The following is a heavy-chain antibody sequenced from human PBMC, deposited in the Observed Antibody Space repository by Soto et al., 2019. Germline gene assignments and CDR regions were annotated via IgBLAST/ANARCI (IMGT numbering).Heavy chain of an antibody. V-gene: IGHV1-69*01. CDR1: GGTFSSYA. CDR3: ARDDYSNYYYGMDV. D-gene: IGHD4-4*01. J-gene: IGHJ6*02. CDR2: IIPIFGTA. Sequence: QVQLVQSGAEVKKPGSSVKVSCNASGGTFSSYAISWVRQAPGQGLAWMGGIIPIFGTANYAQKFQGRVTITADESTSTAYMELSSLRSEDTAVYYCARDDYSNYYYGMDVWGQGTTVPVSS.